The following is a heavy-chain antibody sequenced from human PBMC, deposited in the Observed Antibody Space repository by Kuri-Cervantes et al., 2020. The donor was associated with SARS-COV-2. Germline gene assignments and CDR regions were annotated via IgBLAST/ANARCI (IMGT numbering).Heavy chain of an antibody. D-gene: IGHD6-13*01. Sequence: ASVKVSCKASGYTFTSYGISWVRQAPGQGLEWMGWISAYNGNTNYAQKFQGRVTMTEDTSTDTAYMELSSLRSEDTAVYYCATTPLAAAGMHYYYYYMDVWGKGTTVTVSS. J-gene: IGHJ6*03. CDR2: ISAYNGNT. V-gene: IGHV1-18*01. CDR3: ATTPLAAAGMHYYYYYMDV. CDR1: GYTFTSYG.